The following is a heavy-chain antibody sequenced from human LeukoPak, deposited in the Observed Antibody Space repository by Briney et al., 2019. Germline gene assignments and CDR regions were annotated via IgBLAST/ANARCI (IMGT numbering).Heavy chain of an antibody. CDR1: GFTFSSYG. CDR3: AKGAYYYDSSGYYTFDY. J-gene: IGHJ4*02. V-gene: IGHV3-30*18. Sequence: GRSLRLSCAASGFTFSSYGMHWVRQAPGRGLEWVAVISYDGSNKYYADSVKGRFTISRDNSKNTLYLQMNSLRAEDTAVYYCAKGAYYYDSSGYYTFDYWGQGTLVTVSS. CDR2: ISYDGSNK. D-gene: IGHD3-22*01.